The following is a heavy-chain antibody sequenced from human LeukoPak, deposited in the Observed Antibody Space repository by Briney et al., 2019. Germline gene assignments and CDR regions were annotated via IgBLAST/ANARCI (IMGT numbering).Heavy chain of an antibody. CDR2: LNPNSGNT. V-gene: IGHV1-8*01. CDR1: GYTFTSYD. Sequence: ASVKVSCKASGYTFTSYDINWVRQATGQGLEWMGWLNPNSGNTGYAQKFQGRVTMTRNTSISTAYMELSSLRSEDTAVYYCARRKFGYDDAFDIWGQGTMVTVSS. J-gene: IGHJ3*02. D-gene: IGHD5-12*01. CDR3: ARRKFGYDDAFDI.